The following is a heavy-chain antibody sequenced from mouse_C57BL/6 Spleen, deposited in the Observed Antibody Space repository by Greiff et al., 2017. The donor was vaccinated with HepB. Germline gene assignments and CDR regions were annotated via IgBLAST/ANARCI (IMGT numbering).Heavy chain of an antibody. CDR1: GYTFTSYW. CDR3: AHDGYYDWYFDV. D-gene: IGHD2-3*01. Sequence: QVQLQQPGAELVMPGASVKMSCKASGYTFTSYWMHWVKQRPGQGLEWIGEIDPSDSYTNYNQKFKGKSTLTVDKSSSTAYMQLSSLTSEDSAVYSCAHDGYYDWYFDVWGTGTTVTVSS. CDR2: IDPSDSYT. V-gene: IGHV1-69*01. J-gene: IGHJ1*03.